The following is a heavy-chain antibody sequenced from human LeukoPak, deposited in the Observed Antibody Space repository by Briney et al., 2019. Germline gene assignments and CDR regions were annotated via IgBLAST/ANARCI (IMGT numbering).Heavy chain of an antibody. D-gene: IGHD6-19*01. V-gene: IGHV5-51*01. J-gene: IGHJ4*02. CDR2: IYLSDSDA. CDR1: GYRFTSYW. Sequence: GESLKISCKGSGYRFTSYWIGWVRQMPGKGLEWMGIIYLSDSDARHSPSFQGQVTISADKSISTAYLQWSSLKASDTAMYYCARLVVAGTRYFDYWGQGTLVTVSS. CDR3: ARLVVAGTRYFDY.